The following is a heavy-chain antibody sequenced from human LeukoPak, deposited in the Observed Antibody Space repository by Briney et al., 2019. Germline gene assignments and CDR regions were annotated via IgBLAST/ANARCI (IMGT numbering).Heavy chain of an antibody. CDR1: GFTFSSYA. CDR3: ARDSLMVRGTFDY. V-gene: IGHV3-23*01. CDR2: ISGSGGST. D-gene: IGHD3-10*01. J-gene: IGHJ4*02. Sequence: GGSLRLSCAASGFTFSSYAMSWVRQAPGKGLEWVSAISGSGGSTYYADSVKGRFTISRDNSKNTLYLQMNSLRAEDTAVYYCARDSLMVRGTFDYWGQGTLVTVSS.